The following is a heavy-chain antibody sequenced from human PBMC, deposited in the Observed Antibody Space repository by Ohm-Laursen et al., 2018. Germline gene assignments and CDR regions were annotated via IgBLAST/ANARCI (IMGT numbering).Heavy chain of an antibody. V-gene: IGHV1-46*01. J-gene: IGHJ6*02. CDR1: GYTFTSYY. CDR3: ARAYYDSSGYLSKTYYYYGMDV. CDR2: INPSGGST. D-gene: IGHD3-22*01. Sequence: ASVKVSCKASGYTFTSYYMHWVRQAPGQGLEWMGIINPSGGSTSYAQKFQGRVTVTRDTSISTAYMDLSGLGSDDTAVYYCARAYYDSSGYLSKTYYYYGMDVWGQGTTVTVSS.